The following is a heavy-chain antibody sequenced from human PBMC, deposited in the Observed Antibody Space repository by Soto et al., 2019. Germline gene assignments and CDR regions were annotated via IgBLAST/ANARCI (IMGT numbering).Heavy chain of an antibody. CDR1: GFSFVNYA. J-gene: IGHJ4*02. CDR2: LSGSGTST. Sequence: PGGSLRLSCAASGFSFVNYAMNWVRQAPGKGLEWVSGLSGSGTSTYYADSVKGRFTISRDNSRDTLFLQMNSLRAEDTAVYYCARARGYYDTSGYSGYYFDYWGQGSLVTVSS. CDR3: ARARGYYDTSGYSGYYFDY. D-gene: IGHD3-22*01. V-gene: IGHV3-23*01.